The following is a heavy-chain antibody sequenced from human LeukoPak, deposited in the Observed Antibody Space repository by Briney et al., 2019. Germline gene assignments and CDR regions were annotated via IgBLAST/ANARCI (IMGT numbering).Heavy chain of an antibody. CDR2: ISSSSSYI. J-gene: IGHJ4*02. D-gene: IGHD2-15*01. CDR1: GFTFSSYS. V-gene: IGHV3-21*01. Sequence: GGSLRLSCAASGFTFSSYSMNWVRQAPGKGLEWVSSISSSSSYIYYADSVKGRFSISRDNAKNSLYLQMNSLRAEDTAVYYCARDHRGGVVVAATPPEFDYWGQGTLVTVSS. CDR3: ARDHRGGVVVAATPPEFDY.